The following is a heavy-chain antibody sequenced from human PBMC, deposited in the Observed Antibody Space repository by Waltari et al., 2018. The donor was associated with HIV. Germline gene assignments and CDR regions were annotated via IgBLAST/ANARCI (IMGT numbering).Heavy chain of an antibody. V-gene: IGHV3-33*01. J-gene: IGHJ4*02. D-gene: IGHD3-10*01. CDR3: ARDGQGPRGFDQ. CDR2: IWYDGSHE. CDR1: GLPFSSYG. Sequence: QVQLVESGVGVVQTGRSLRLSCAASGLPFSSYGMHWFRQAPGKGLEWVALIWYDGSHEYYVDSVKGRFTISRDNSRKTLDLQMNSLRVEDTAVYYCARDGQGPRGFDQWGQGTLVTVAS.